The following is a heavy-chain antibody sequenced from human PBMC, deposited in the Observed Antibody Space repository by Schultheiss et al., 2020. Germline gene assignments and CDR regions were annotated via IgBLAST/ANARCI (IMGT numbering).Heavy chain of an antibody. D-gene: IGHD5-12*01. Sequence: GGSLRLSCTASGVTFGDSAMSWVRQAPGKGLEWVSAISGSGGSTYYADSVKGRFSISRDNSKNTLSLQMNSLRSEDTAVYYCAKEGGYEQTDELYGMDVCGQRTTATVSS. CDR1: GVTFGDSA. CDR2: ISGSGGST. J-gene: IGHJ6*01. CDR3: AKEGGYEQTDELYGMDV. V-gene: IGHV3-23*01.